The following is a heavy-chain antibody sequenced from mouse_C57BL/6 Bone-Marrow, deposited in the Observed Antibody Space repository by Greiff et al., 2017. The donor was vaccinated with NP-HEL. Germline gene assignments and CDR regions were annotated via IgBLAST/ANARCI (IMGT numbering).Heavy chain of an antibody. CDR1: GFTFSDYG. V-gene: IGHV5-17*01. D-gene: IGHD1-1*01. J-gene: IGHJ1*03. CDR2: ISSGSSTI. CDR3: ARSFSSPV. Sequence: EVQLVESGGGLVKPGGSLKLSCAASGFTFSDYGMHWVRQAPEKGLEWVAYISSGSSTIYYADTVKGRFTISRDNAKNTLFLQMTSLRSEDTAMYYCARSFSSPVWDTGTTVTVSS.